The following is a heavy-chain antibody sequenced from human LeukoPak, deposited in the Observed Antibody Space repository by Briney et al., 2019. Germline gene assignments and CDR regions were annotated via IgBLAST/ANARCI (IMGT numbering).Heavy chain of an antibody. CDR2: ISAYNGNT. V-gene: IGHV1-18*01. Sequence: ASVKVSCKASGYTFTSYGISWVRPAPGQGLEWMGWISAYNGNTNYAQKLQGRVTMPTDTSTSTAYMELRSLRSDHTAVYYCARVYGYYGSGHYYFDYWGQGTLVTVSS. D-gene: IGHD3-10*01. J-gene: IGHJ4*02. CDR3: ARVYGYYGSGHYYFDY. CDR1: GYTFTSYG.